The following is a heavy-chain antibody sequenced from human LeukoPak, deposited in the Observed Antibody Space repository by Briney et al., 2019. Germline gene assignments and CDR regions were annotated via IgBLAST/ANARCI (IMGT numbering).Heavy chain of an antibody. CDR3: ARQISDYSYYYVDV. Sequence: SETLSLICTVSGGSISSSHYYWGWIRQPPGKGLEWIGTLYYSGTTYYNPSLESRVTISEDTSKNQFSLTLRSVTAADTAVYYCARQISDYSYYYVDVWGKGTTVTVSS. CDR1: GGSISSSHYY. D-gene: IGHD3-3*01. V-gene: IGHV4-39*01. J-gene: IGHJ6*03. CDR2: LYYSGTT.